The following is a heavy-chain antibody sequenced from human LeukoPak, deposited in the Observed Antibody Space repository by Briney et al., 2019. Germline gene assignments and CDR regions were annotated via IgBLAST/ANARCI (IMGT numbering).Heavy chain of an antibody. J-gene: IGHJ4*02. CDR1: GDTFSSYA. V-gene: IGHV1-69*13. D-gene: IGHD1-14*01. CDR3: ARGVVASRPNRFDY. CDR2: IIPIFGTA. Sequence: SVKVSCKASGDTFSSYAISWVRQAPGQGLEWMGGIIPIFGTANYAQKFQGRVTITADESTTTAYMELSSLRSEDTAVYYCARGVVASRPNRFDYWGQGTLGTGSS.